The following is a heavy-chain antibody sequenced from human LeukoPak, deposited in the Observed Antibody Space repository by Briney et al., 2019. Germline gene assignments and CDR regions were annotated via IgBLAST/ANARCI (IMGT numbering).Heavy chain of an antibody. V-gene: IGHV4-34*01. Sequence: PSETLSLTCAVYGGSFSGYYWSWIRQPPGKGLEWIGEINHSGSTNYNPSLKGRVTISVDTSKNQFSLKLSSVTAADTAVYYCARVVGANDYWGQGTLVTVSS. J-gene: IGHJ4*02. CDR1: GGSFSGYY. D-gene: IGHD1-26*01. CDR3: ARVVGANDY. CDR2: INHSGST.